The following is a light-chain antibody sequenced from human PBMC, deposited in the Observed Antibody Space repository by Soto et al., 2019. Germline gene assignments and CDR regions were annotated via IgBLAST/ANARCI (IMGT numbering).Light chain of an antibody. CDR3: CSYAGSFVV. Sequence: QSALTQPRSVSGSPGQSVTISCTGTSSDVGGYNYVSWYQQHPGKAPKLMIFDVSKRPSGVPDRFSGSKSGNTASLTISGLQAEDEADYSCCSYAGSFVVFDGGTKLTVL. J-gene: IGLJ2*01. V-gene: IGLV2-11*01. CDR1: SSDVGGYNY. CDR2: DVS.